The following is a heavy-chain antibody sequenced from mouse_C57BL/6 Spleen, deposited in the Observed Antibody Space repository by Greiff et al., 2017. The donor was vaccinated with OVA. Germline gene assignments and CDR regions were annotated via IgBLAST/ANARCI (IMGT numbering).Heavy chain of an antibody. CDR2: ISSGGSYT. CDR1: GFTFSSYG. CDR3: ARQGGPHAMDY. V-gene: IGHV5-6*01. Sequence: EVHLVESGGDLVKPGGSLKLSCAASGFTFSSYGMSWVRQTPDKRLEWVATISSGGSYTYYPDSVKGRFTISRDNAKNTLYLQMSSLKSEDTAMYYCARQGGPHAMDYWGQGTSVTVSS. J-gene: IGHJ4*01.